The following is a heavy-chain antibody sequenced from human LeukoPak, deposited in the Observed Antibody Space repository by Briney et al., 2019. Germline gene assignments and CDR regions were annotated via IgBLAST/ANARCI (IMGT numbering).Heavy chain of an antibody. CDR1: GGSISSYY. Sequence: SETLPLTCTVSGGSISSYYWSWIRQPPGKGLEWIGYIYYSGSTNYNPSLKSRVTISVDTSKNQFSLKLSSVTAADTAVYYCARTPRNAFIDYWGQGTLVTVSS. CDR2: IYYSGST. CDR3: ARTPRNAFIDY. D-gene: IGHD1-1*01. J-gene: IGHJ4*02. V-gene: IGHV4-59*01.